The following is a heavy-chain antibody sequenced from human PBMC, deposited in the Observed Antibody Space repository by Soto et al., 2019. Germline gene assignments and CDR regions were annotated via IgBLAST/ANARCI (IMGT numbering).Heavy chain of an antibody. CDR3: ARGGEYYDSSGYYLDAFDI. V-gene: IGHV3-30-3*01. CDR2: ISYDGSNK. D-gene: IGHD3-22*01. Sequence: QVQLVESGGGVVQPGRSLRLSCAASGFTFSSYAMHWVRQAPGKGLEWVAVISYDGSNKYYADSVKGRFTISRDNSKNXLXXQMNSLRAEDTAVYYCARGGEYYDSSGYYLDAFDIWGQGTMVTVSS. J-gene: IGHJ3*02. CDR1: GFTFSSYA.